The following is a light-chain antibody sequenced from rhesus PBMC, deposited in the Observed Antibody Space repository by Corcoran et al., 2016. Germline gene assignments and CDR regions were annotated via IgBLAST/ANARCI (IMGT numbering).Light chain of an antibody. Sequence: RTQSPSSLSAPIGDTVTITCRASQGLIHYLAWYHQKPGKAPKPLIYYASNLEMGVPARLSGSGSGTDFTLTISSLQPEDLSAYYCILPHPSPLTFSGGTKFAIK. V-gene: IGKV1S14*01. CDR2: YAS. J-gene: IGKJ4*01. CDR3: ILPHPSPLT. CDR1: QGLIHY.